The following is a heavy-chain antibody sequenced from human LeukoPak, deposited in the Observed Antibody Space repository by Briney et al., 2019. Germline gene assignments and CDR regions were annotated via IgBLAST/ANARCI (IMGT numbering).Heavy chain of an antibody. CDR2: ISGGGGST. D-gene: IGHD6-13*01. V-gene: IGHV3-43*02. CDR1: GFTFDNYA. Sequence: GGSLELSCAASGFTFDNYAMHWVRQAPGKGLEWVSLISGGGGSTSYADSVKGRFTISRDNNKGSLYLQMNSLRTEDTALYYCAKVLGSSSWYSLGSWGQGTLVTVSS. J-gene: IGHJ5*02. CDR3: AKVLGSSSWYSLGS.